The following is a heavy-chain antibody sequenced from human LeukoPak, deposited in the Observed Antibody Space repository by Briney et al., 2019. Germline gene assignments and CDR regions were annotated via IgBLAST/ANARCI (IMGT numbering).Heavy chain of an antibody. CDR1: GFLFSRHS. J-gene: IGHJ4*02. V-gene: IGHV3-30*02. CDR3: AKDEWELLSN. D-gene: IGHD1-26*01. CDR2: IRYDGSNK. Sequence: PGGSLRLSCAASGFLFSRHSMNWVRQAPGKGLEWVAFIRYDGSNKYYADSVKGRFTISRDNSKNTLYLQMSSLRAEDTAVYYCAKDEWELLSNWGQGTLVTVSS.